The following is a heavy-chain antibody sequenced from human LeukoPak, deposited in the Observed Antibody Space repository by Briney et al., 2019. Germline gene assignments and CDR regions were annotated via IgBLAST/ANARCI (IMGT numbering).Heavy chain of an antibody. CDR1: GFTFSSYW. V-gene: IGHV3-7*01. J-gene: IGHJ4*02. D-gene: IGHD2-2*01. CDR3: ARGSYQFDY. CDR2: TKQDGSEK. Sequence: GGSLRLSCAASGFTFSSYWMTWVRQAPGKGLEWVAKTKQDGSEKYYVDSAKGRFTISRDNAKNSLYLQMSSLRAEDTAVYYCARGSYQFDYWGQGTLVTVSS.